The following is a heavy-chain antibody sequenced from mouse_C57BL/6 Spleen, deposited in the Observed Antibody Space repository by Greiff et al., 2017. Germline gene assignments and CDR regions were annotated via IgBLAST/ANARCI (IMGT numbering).Heavy chain of an antibody. J-gene: IGHJ4*01. Sequence: DVQLVESGGGLVQPGGSLKLSCAASGFTFSDYYMYWVRQTPEKRLEWVAYISNGGGSTYYPDTVKGRFTISRDNAKNTLYLQMSRLKSEDTAMYYCARHETAHYYAMDYWGQGTSVTVSS. CDR3: ARHETAHYYAMDY. D-gene: IGHD3-2*01. CDR2: ISNGGGST. V-gene: IGHV5-12*01. CDR1: GFTFSDYY.